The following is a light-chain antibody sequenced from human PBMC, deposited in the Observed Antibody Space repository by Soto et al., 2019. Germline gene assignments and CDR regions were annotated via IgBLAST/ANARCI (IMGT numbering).Light chain of an antibody. CDR2: GAS. V-gene: IGKV3D-15*01. Sequence: EIVMTQSPATLSLSPGERATLSCRASQSVSSRLAWYQQKPGQAPRLLISGASSRATGIPDRFSGSGSGTDFTLKINRVEAEDVGTYYCMQALQSLTFGQGTRLEI. CDR1: QSVSSR. J-gene: IGKJ5*01. CDR3: MQALQSLT.